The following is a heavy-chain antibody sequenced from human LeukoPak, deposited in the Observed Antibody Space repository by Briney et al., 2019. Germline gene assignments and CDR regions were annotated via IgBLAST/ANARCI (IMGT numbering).Heavy chain of an antibody. V-gene: IGHV3-7*03. CDR3: ARGGGLDV. J-gene: IGHJ6*02. D-gene: IGHD3-16*01. CDR2: ISHNGNVN. Sequence: PGGSLRLSCAASGFTFSSYWMNWARQAPGKGLEWVASISHNGNVNYYVDSVKGRFTISRDNAKNSLYLQMSSLRAEDTAVYFCARGGGLDVWGQGATVTVSS. CDR1: GFTFSSYW.